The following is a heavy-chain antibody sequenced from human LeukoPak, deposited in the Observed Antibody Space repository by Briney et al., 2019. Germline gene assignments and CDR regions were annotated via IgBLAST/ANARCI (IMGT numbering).Heavy chain of an antibody. J-gene: IGHJ4*02. V-gene: IGHV4-38-2*02. CDR3: ARVSYQEGVDY. Sequence: PSKTLSLTCTVSGYSISSGYYWGWIRQPPGKGLEWIGRIYTSGSSNYNPSLKSRVTMSVDTSKNQFSLKLSSVTAADTAVYYCARVSYQEGVDYWGQGTLVTVSS. CDR2: IYTSGSS. D-gene: IGHD2-2*01. CDR1: GYSISSGYY.